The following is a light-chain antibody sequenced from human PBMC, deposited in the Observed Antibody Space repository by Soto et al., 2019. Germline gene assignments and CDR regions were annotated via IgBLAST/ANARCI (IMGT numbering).Light chain of an antibody. CDR2: EVS. CDR1: SSDVGTYKY. J-gene: IGLJ3*02. V-gene: IGLV2-14*01. Sequence: QSALTQPASVSGSPGQSITISCTGSSSDVGTYKYVSWYQQHPGEAPKLMIYEVSNRPSGVSDRFSGSKSGNTASLIISGLQAEDEADYYCSSYTSSSTWVFGGGTQLTV. CDR3: SSYTSSSTWV.